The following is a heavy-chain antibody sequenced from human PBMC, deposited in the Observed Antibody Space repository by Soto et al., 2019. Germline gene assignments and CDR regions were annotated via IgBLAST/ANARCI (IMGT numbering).Heavy chain of an antibody. D-gene: IGHD4-17*01. Sequence: SETLSLTCTVSGGSVSSDSYYWSWIRQPPGKGLEWIGYIFYSGSANYNPSLKSRVTISVDTSKNQFSLRLSSVTAADTAVYYCTRAVTTEDYFDHWGQGTLVTVSS. J-gene: IGHJ4*02. V-gene: IGHV4-61*01. CDR3: TRAVTTEDYFDH. CDR1: GGSVSSDSYY. CDR2: IFYSGSA.